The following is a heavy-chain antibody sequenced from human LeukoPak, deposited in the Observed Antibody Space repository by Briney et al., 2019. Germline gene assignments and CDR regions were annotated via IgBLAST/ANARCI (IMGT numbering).Heavy chain of an antibody. J-gene: IGHJ4*02. CDR1: GGTFSSYA. CDR3: ARGNSSGYYCYY. CDR2: IIPIFGTA. V-gene: IGHV1-69*13. Sequence: ASVKVSCKASGGTFSSYAISWVRQAPGQGLEWMGGIIPIFGTANYAQKFQGRVTITADESTSTAYMELSSLRSEDTAVYYCARGNSSGYYCYYWGQGTLVTVSS. D-gene: IGHD3-22*01.